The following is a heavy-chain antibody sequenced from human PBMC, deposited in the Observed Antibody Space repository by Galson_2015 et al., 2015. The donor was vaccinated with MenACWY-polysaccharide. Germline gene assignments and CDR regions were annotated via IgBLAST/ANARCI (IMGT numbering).Heavy chain of an antibody. J-gene: IGHJ5*02. D-gene: IGHD3-10*01. CDR3: ARDPNPSPMVDTYDH. Sequence: VTLSLTCTVSGDSIRGTNYYWAWIRQPPGTGLEWIGVINQRGTTYSNPSLKSRLSISVDTSQHQFSLRLRSVSAADSAVYYCARDPNPSPMVDTYDHWGPGNLVVFSS. V-gene: IGHV4-39*07. CDR1: GDSIRGTNYY. CDR2: INQRGTT.